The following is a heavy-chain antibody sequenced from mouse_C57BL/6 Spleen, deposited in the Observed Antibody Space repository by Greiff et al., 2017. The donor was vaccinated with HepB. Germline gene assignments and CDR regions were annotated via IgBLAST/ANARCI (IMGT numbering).Heavy chain of an antibody. Sequence: QVQLQQPGAELVMPGASVKLSCKASGYTFTSYWMHWVKQRPGQGLEWIGEIDPSDSYTNYNQKFKGKSTLTVDKSSSTAYMQLSSLTSEESAVYCCASCDYYSSSPYFDVWGTGTTVTFSS. CDR1: GYTFTSYW. J-gene: IGHJ1*03. D-gene: IGHD1-1*01. V-gene: IGHV1-69*01. CDR3: ASCDYYSSSPYFDV. CDR2: IDPSDSYT.